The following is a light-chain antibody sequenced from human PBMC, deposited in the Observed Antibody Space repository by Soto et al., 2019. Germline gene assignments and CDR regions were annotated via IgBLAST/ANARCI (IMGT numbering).Light chain of an antibody. CDR1: QSVLYSSYNRDY. J-gene: IGKJ4*01. CDR2: WAS. CDR3: QQHYNTPLS. Sequence: DIVMTQSPDSLAVSLGERATINCKSSQSVLYSSYNRDYLAWYQQKPGQPPKLLIYWASTRESGVPDRISGSGFGKDFTLTISSLQAEDVAVYFCQQHYNTPLSFGGGNKVEIK. V-gene: IGKV4-1*01.